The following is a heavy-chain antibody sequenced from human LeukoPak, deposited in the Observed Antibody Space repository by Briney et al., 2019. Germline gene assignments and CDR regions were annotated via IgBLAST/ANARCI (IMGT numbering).Heavy chain of an antibody. V-gene: IGHV3-66*04. J-gene: IGHJ3*02. CDR3: ARQRAFDI. CDR1: GLTFSSNY. Sequence: GGSLRLSCAASGLTFSSNYMNWVRQAPGKGLEWVSVIYSGGSTYYADSVKGRFTISRDDSKNTIYLQMKNLRADDTALYYCARQRAFDIWARGQWSPSLQ. CDR2: IYSGGST.